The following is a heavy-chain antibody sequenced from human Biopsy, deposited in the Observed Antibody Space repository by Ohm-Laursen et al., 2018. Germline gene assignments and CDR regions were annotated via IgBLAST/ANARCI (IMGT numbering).Heavy chain of an antibody. CDR1: GDSVSNKDAA. J-gene: IGHJ5*02. Sequence: TQTLTLTCAISGDSVSNKDAAWNWIRRSPSRGLEWLGRTYYRSQWHSDYAVFVRSRITIRSDTSRNQFSLQLNSVTPDDTAVYFCARETPTGIPFNWFDPWGQGTLVTVSS. D-gene: IGHD1-1*01. V-gene: IGHV6-1*01. CDR2: TYYRSQWHS. CDR3: ARETPTGIPFNWFDP.